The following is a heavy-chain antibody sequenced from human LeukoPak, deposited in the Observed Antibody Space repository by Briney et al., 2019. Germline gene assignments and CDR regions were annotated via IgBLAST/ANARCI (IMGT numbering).Heavy chain of an antibody. D-gene: IGHD5-18*01. Sequence: VASVKVSRKASGGTFSSYAISWVRQAPGQGLEWMGGIIPIFGTANYAQKFQGRVTITADESTSTAYMELSSLRSEDTAVYYCARGLRGYSYGSVPGPFDYWGQGTLVTVSS. J-gene: IGHJ4*02. CDR3: ARGLRGYSYGSVPGPFDY. CDR1: GGTFSSYA. V-gene: IGHV1-69*13. CDR2: IIPIFGTA.